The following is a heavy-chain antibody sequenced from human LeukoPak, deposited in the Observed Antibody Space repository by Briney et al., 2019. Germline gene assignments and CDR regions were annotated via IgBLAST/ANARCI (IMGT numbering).Heavy chain of an antibody. CDR1: GGSITSDY. CDR3: ARVASVGATRALDY. J-gene: IGHJ4*02. V-gene: IGHV4-59*01. CDR2: IYYSGST. Sequence: SETLSLTRTVSGGSITSDYWSWIRQPPGKGLESIGYIYYSGSTNYNPSLKSRVTISVDTSKNQFSLKLSSVTAADTAVYYCARVASVGATRALDYWGQGTLVTVSS. D-gene: IGHD1-26*01.